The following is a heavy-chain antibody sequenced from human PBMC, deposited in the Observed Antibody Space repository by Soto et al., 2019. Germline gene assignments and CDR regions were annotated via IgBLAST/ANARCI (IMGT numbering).Heavy chain of an antibody. CDR3: ARSKYGSGSSYKAYGMDV. J-gene: IGHJ6*02. D-gene: IGHD3-10*01. CDR1: GGTFSSYA. V-gene: IGHV1-69*01. Sequence: QVQLVQSGAEVKKPGSSVKVSCKASGGTFSSYAISWVRQAPGQGREWMGWIIPSFGTANYAQKFQGRVTITADESTSTAYMELSSLRSEDTAVYYCARSKYGSGSSYKAYGMDVWGQGTTVTVSS. CDR2: IIPSFGTA.